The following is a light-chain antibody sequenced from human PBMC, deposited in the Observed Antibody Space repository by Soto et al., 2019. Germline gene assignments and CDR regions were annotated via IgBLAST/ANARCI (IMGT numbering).Light chain of an antibody. CDR2: DVN. J-gene: IGLJ1*01. V-gene: IGLV2-14*01. Sequence: QSALTQPASGSGSPGQSITISCTGTSSDVGGYNYVSWHQQHPGKAPKLMIYDVNNRPSGVSNRFSGSKSGNTASLTISGLQAEDEADYYCTSYASSSTYVFGTGTKVTVL. CDR3: TSYASSSTYV. CDR1: SSDVGGYNY.